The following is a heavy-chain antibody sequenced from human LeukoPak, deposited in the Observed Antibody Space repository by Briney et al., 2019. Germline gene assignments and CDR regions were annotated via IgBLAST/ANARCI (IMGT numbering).Heavy chain of an antibody. Sequence: SETLSLTCAVYGGSFGGYYWSWIRQPPGKGLEWIGEINHSGSTNYNPSLKSRVTISVDTSKNQFSLKLSSVTAADTAVYYCARESGSYYYLRLDYWGQGTLVTVSS. J-gene: IGHJ4*02. V-gene: IGHV4-34*01. CDR1: GGSFGGYY. CDR3: ARESGSYYYLRLDY. D-gene: IGHD1-26*01. CDR2: INHSGST.